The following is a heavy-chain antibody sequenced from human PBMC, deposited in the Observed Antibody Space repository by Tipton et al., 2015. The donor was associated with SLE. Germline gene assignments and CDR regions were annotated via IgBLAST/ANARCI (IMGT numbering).Heavy chain of an antibody. CDR1: GFTFSSYS. CDR3: AKDVRTRGAGFDI. V-gene: IGHV3-21*01. J-gene: IGHJ3*02. CDR2: ISSSSSYI. D-gene: IGHD1-26*01. Sequence: SLRLSCAASGFTFSSYSMNWVRQAPGKGLEWVSYISSSSSYIYYADSVKGRFTISRDNAKNTLYVQMNSLTLEDTAVYYCAKDVRTRGAGFDIWGQGTWVTVSS.